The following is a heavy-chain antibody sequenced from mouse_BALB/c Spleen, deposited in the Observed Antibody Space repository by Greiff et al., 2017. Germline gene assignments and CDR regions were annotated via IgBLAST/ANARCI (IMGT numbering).Heavy chain of an antibody. CDR3: ARGTYFDY. J-gene: IGHJ2*01. V-gene: IGHV5-6-5*01. Sequence: EVKLQESGGGLVKPGGSLKLSCAASGFTFSSYAMSWVRQTPEKRLEWVASISSGGSTYYPASVKGRFTISRDNARSILYLQMSSLRSEDTAMYYCARGTYFDYWGQGTTLTVSS. CDR2: ISSGGST. CDR1: GFTFSSYA.